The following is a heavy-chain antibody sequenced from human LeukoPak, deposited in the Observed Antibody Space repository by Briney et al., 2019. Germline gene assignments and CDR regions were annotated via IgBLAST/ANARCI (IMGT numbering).Heavy chain of an antibody. CDR3: AELGITMIGGV. J-gene: IGHJ6*03. CDR1: GFTFSSYE. CDR2: ISSSGSTI. D-gene: IGHD3-10*02. Sequence: GGSLRLSCAASGFTFSSYEMNWVRRAPGKVLEWVSYISSSGSTIYYADSVKGRFTISRDNAKNSLYLQMNSLRAEDTAVYYCAELGITMIGGVWGKGTTVTISS. V-gene: IGHV3-48*03.